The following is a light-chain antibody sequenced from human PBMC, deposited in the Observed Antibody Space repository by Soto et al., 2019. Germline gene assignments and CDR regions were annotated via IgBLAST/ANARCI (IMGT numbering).Light chain of an antibody. CDR3: QQHYNTHRT. CDR1: HIVDTS. J-gene: IGKJ1*01. Sequence: DIQMTQSPSSLSASVGDRVTVTCRTSHIVDTSLNWYQQKPGKAPKLLIYAASSVQSGVPARLSGSGSATHLTLTIRSLQPEDFATYCCQQHYNTHRTFGQGNKVDIK. V-gene: IGKV1-39*01. CDR2: AAS.